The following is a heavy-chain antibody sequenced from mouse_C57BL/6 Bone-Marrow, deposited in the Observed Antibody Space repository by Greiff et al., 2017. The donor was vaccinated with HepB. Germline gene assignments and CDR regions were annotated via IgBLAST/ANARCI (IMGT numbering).Heavy chain of an antibody. CDR3: ARGDDYDPFAY. CDR2: IYPGGGYT. D-gene: IGHD2-4*01. Sequence: VNVVESGAELVRPGTSVKMSCKASGYTFTNYWIGWAKQRPGHGLEWIGDIYPGGGYTNYNEKFKGKATLTADKSSSTAYMQFSSLTSEDSAIYYCARGDDYDPFAYWGQGTLVTVSA. CDR1: GYTFTNYW. V-gene: IGHV1-63*01. J-gene: IGHJ3*01.